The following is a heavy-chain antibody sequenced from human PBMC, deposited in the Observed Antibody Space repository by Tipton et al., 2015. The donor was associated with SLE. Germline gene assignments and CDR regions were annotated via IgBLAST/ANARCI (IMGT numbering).Heavy chain of an antibody. CDR1: GVSISSHY. J-gene: IGHJ6*02. Sequence: TLSLTCTVSGVSISSHYWSWIRQPPGKGLEWIGYIYYSGSTNYHPSLKGRGTISVDTSKNQFSLKLSSVTAADTAVYYCARVTRGGDGFYFYAMDVWGQGTTVTVSS. V-gene: IGHV4-59*11. D-gene: IGHD2-21*02. CDR2: IYYSGST. CDR3: ARVTRGGDGFYFYAMDV.